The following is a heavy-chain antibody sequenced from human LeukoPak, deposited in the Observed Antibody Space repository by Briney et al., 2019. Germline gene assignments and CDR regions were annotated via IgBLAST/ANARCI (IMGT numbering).Heavy chain of an antibody. CDR1: GGSFSGYY. Sequence: SETLSLTCAVYGGSFSGYYWSWIRQPPGKGLEWIGEINHSGSTNYNPSLKSRVTISVDTSKNQFSLKLSSVTAADTAVYYCARARSYYYGSGKYYFDYWGQGTLVTVSS. J-gene: IGHJ4*02. CDR2: INHSGST. CDR3: ARARSYYYGSGKYYFDY. V-gene: IGHV4-34*01. D-gene: IGHD3-10*01.